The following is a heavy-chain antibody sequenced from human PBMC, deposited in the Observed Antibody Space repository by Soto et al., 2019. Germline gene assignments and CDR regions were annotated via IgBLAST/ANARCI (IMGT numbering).Heavy chain of an antibody. J-gene: IGHJ4*02. CDR2: INTYNGHT. Sequence: QVQLVQSGTEVKKPGASVKVSCKASGYTFTNYGISWVRQAPGQGLEWMGWINTYNGHTHNAQQLQGRVTMTTDTSTGTAFMELRSLGSGDTAVYYCARNCSGGNCYFTDSWGQGTLVTVSS. CDR1: GYTFTNYG. V-gene: IGHV1-18*01. D-gene: IGHD2-15*01. CDR3: ARNCSGGNCYFTDS.